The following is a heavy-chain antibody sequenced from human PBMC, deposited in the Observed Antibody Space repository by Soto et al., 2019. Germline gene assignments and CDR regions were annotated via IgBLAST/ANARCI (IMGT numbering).Heavy chain of an antibody. J-gene: IGHJ4*02. D-gene: IGHD6-13*01. CDR2: ISGSGGST. CDR1: GFTFTTYA. CDR3: AKDQGSSWLGDY. V-gene: IGHV3-23*01. Sequence: PGGSLRLSCAGSGFTFTTYAMSWVRQAPGKGLEWVSAISGSGGSTYYADSVKGRFTISRDNSKNTVYLQMNSLRAEDTAVYYCAKDQGSSWLGDYWGQGTLVTVSS.